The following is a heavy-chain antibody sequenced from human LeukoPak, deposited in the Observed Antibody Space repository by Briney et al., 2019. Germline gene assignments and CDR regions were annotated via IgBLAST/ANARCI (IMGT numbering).Heavy chain of an antibody. CDR2: ISAYNGNT. V-gene: IGHV1-18*01. Sequence: ASVKVSCKASGYTFTSYGISWVRQAPGQGLEWMGWISAYNGNTNYAQKLQGRVTVTTDTPTSTAYMELRSLRSDDTAMYYCAVRGPQYSNHGVCSTEFDYWGQGTLVTVSS. CDR1: GYTFTSYG. D-gene: IGHD2-8*01. CDR3: AVRGPQYSNHGVCSTEFDY. J-gene: IGHJ4*02.